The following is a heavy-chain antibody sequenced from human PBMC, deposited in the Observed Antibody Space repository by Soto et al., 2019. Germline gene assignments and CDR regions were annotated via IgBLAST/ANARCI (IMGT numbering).Heavy chain of an antibody. CDR3: ARSYDFWSDLESYYYYGMDV. D-gene: IGHD3-3*01. J-gene: IGHJ6*02. CDR1: GFTFSSYA. V-gene: IGHV3-30-3*01. CDR2: ISYDGSNK. Sequence: QVQLVESGGGVVQPGGSLRLSCAASGFTFSSYAMHWVRQAPGKGLEWVAVISYDGSNKYYADSVKGRFTISRDNSKNTLYLQMNSLRAEDTAVYYCARSYDFWSDLESYYYYGMDVWGQGTTVTVSS.